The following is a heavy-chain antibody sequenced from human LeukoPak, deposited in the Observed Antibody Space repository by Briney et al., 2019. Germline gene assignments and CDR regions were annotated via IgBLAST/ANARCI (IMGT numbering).Heavy chain of an antibody. J-gene: IGHJ5*02. CDR3: ARDKSADISGMGTRFDT. V-gene: IGHV4-4*07. CDR1: GGSISSYY. CDR2: IYTSGST. Sequence: KPSETLSLTCTVSGGSISSYYWSWIRQPAGKGLEWIGRIYTSGSTNYNTSLKSRVTMSVDTSKNQFSLKPSSVTAADTAVYYCARDKSADISGMGTRFDTWGQGTLVTVSS. D-gene: IGHD3-22*01.